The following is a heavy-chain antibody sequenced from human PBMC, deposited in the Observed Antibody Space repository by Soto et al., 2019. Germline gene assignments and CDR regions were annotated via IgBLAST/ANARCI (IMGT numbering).Heavy chain of an antibody. CDR2: INHSGST. J-gene: IGHJ6*03. V-gene: IGHV4-34*01. Sequence: SETLSLTCAVYGGSFSGYYWSWIRQPPGKGLEWIGEINHSGSTNYNPSLKSRVTISVDTSKNQFSLKLSSVTAAGTALYYCARTLTTGLRYYYYYYMDVWGKGTTVTVSS. D-gene: IGHD1-26*01. CDR1: GGSFSGYY. CDR3: ARTLTTGLRYYYYYYMDV.